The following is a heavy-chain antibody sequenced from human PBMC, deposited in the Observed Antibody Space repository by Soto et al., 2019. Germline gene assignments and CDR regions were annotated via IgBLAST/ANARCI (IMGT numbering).Heavy chain of an antibody. CDR2: ISYDGSNK. Sequence: QVQLVESGGGVVQPGRSLRLSCAASGFTFSSYAMHWVRQAPGKGLEWVAVISYDGSNKYYADSAKGRFTISRDNSKNTLYLQMNSLRAEDTAVYYCARENPNYCSGGSCYQILDYWGQGTLVTVSS. V-gene: IGHV3-30-3*01. J-gene: IGHJ4*02. CDR3: ARENPNYCSGGSCYQILDY. D-gene: IGHD2-15*01. CDR1: GFTFSSYA.